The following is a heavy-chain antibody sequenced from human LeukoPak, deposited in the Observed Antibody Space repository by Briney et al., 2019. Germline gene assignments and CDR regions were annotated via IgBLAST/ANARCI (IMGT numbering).Heavy chain of an antibody. CDR3: ARGVAARTLAARGSNWFDP. CDR2: IYTSGST. J-gene: IGHJ5*02. D-gene: IGHD6-6*01. CDR1: GGSISSYY. Sequence: SETLSLTCTVSGGSISSYYWSWIRQPAGKGLEWIGRIYTSGSTNYNPSLKSRVTISVDTSKNQFSLKLSSVTAADTAVYYCARGVAARTLAARGSNWFDPWGQGTLVTVSS. V-gene: IGHV4-4*07.